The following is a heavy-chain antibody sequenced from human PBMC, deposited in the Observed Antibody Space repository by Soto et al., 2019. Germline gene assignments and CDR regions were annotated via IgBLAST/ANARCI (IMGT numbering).Heavy chain of an antibody. CDR3: ARQYVWGSYRLSE. CDR2: IWYDGSNK. D-gene: IGHD3-16*02. CDR1: GFTFSSYG. Sequence: QVQLVESGGGVVQPGRSLRLSCAASGFTFSSYGMHWVRQAPGKGLEWVAVIWYDGSNKYYADSVKGRFTISRDNSKNTLYQQKNSLRAEATAVYYCARQYVWGSYRLSEWGQGTMVTVSS. J-gene: IGHJ4*02. V-gene: IGHV3-33*01.